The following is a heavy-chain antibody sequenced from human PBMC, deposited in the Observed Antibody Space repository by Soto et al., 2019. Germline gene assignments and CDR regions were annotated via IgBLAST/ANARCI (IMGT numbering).Heavy chain of an antibody. CDR1: GYTFTSYA. CDR3: ARGEVAVADTP. Sequence: GASVKVSCKASGYTFTSYAMHWVRQAPGQRLEWMGWINAGNGNTKYSQKFQGRVTITRDTSASTAYMELSRLRSEDTAVYYCARGEVAVADTPWGQGTLVTVSS. V-gene: IGHV1-3*01. CDR2: INAGNGNT. J-gene: IGHJ5*02. D-gene: IGHD6-19*01.